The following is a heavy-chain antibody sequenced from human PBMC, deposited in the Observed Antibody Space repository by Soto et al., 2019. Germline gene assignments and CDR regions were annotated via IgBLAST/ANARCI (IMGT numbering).Heavy chain of an antibody. CDR1: GFIFDDYG. D-gene: IGHD4-17*01. CDR2: INSDGSST. Sequence: PGGSLRLSCAASGFIFDDYGMNWVRHAPGKGLVWVSRINSDGSSTYYADSVKGRFTISRDNAKNTLYLQMNSLRAEDTAVYYCARAYGGNPALFDPWGQGTLVTVSS. V-gene: IGHV3-74*01. CDR3: ARAYGGNPALFDP. J-gene: IGHJ5*02.